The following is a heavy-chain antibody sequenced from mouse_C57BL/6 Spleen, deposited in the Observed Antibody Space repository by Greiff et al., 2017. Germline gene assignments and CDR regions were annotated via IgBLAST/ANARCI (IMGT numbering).Heavy chain of an antibody. CDR3: ARSGYITTVDY. CDR1: GYTFTSYW. Sequence: QVQLQQPGAELVKPGASVKLSCKASGYTFTSYWMHWVKQRPGQGLEWIGMIPPNSGSTNYNEKVKSKATLTVDKSSSTAYMQLSSLTSEDSAVYYCARSGYITTVDYWGQGTTLTVSS. J-gene: IGHJ2*01. D-gene: IGHD1-1*01. CDR2: IPPNSGST. V-gene: IGHV1-64*01.